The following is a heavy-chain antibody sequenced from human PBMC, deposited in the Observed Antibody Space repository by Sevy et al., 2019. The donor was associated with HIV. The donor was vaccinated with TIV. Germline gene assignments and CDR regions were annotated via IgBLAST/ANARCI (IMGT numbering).Heavy chain of an antibody. Sequence: GGSLRLSCAASGFTFSSYWMHWVRQAPGKGLVWVSRINSDGSSTSYADSVKGRFTISRDNAKNTLYLQMNSLRAEDTAVYYCSRVIGTYYYDSSGYYRHYYYYYGMDVWGQGTTVTVSS. D-gene: IGHD3-22*01. CDR1: GFTFSSYW. V-gene: IGHV3-74*01. CDR3: SRVIGTYYYDSSGYYRHYYYYYGMDV. J-gene: IGHJ6*02. CDR2: INSDGSST.